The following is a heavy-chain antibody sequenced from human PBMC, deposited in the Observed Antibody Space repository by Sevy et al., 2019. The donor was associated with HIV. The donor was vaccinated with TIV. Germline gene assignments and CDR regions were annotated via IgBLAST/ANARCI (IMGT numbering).Heavy chain of an antibody. CDR1: GDSVSSNSAA. CDR2: TYCRSKWYF. D-gene: IGHD1-26*01. J-gene: IGHJ4*02. Sequence: KQSQTLSLTCAISGDSVSSNSAAWNWIRQSPSRALEWLGRTYCRSKWYFNYAESVKSRMTINPDTSKNQFSLQLKSVTPEDSAVYYCARVCCGSYCGPYFDSWGQGILVTVSS. V-gene: IGHV6-1*01. CDR3: ARVCCGSYCGPYFDS.